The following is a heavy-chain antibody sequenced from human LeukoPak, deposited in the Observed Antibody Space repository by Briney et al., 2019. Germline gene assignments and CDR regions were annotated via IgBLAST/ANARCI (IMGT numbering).Heavy chain of an antibody. J-gene: IGHJ5*01. Sequence: GGSLRLSCAASGFTFSSFAMHWVRQAPGKGLEWLAAISYTGQNKYYADSVKGRFTISRDNSKNMLYLQVNSVRSDDTAVYYCAKDRERGYPYGLDPDSWGQGTLVTVSS. CDR2: ISYTGQNK. CDR1: GFTFSSFA. D-gene: IGHD5-18*01. CDR3: AKDRERGYPYGLDPDS. V-gene: IGHV3-30*04.